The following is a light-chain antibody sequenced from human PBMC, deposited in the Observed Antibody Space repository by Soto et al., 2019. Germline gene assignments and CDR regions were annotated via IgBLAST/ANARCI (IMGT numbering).Light chain of an antibody. V-gene: IGLV2-14*03. J-gene: IGLJ1*01. CDR3: SSYTSSSTLVV. Sequence: QSALTQPASVSGSPGQSITLSCTGTSSDIGGYNYVSWYQQYPGEAPKVIIYDVSDRPSGVSNRFSGSKSGNTASLTISGLENEDEADYYCSSYTSSSTLVVFGTGTKLTVL. CDR2: DVS. CDR1: SSDIGGYNY.